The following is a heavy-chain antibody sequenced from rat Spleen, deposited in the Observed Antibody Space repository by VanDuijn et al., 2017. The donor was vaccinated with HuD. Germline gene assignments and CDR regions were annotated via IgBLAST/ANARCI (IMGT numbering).Heavy chain of an antibody. CDR1: GFTFSSYW. CDR2: INTDGGST. V-gene: IGHV5-58*01. CDR3: AKESSEGWYFDF. J-gene: IGHJ1*01. Sequence: EVQLVETGGGLVQPGRSLKLSCVASGFTFSSYWMYWIRQAPGKGLEWVSSINTDGGSTYYPDSGKGRFTISRDNAENTVYLQMNSLRSEDTATYYCAKESSEGWYFDFWGPGTTVTVSS. D-gene: IGHD1-2*01.